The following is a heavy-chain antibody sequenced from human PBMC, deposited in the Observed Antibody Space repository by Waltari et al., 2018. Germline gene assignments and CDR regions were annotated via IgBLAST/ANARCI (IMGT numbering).Heavy chain of an antibody. CDR3: ARHIAVAPTGYFDY. Sequence: EVQLVESGGGLVQPGGSLRLSCAASGFTFSSYSMKWVRQAPGKGLEWVSYISSSSSAIYYADSVKGRFTISRDNAKNSLYLQMNSLRAEDTAVYYCARHIAVAPTGYFDYWGQGTLVTVSS. J-gene: IGHJ4*02. CDR2: ISSSSSAI. D-gene: IGHD6-19*01. V-gene: IGHV3-48*01. CDR1: GFTFSSYS.